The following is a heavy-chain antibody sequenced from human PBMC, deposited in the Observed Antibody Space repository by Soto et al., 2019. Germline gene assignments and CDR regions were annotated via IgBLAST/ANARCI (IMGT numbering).Heavy chain of an antibody. V-gene: IGHV1-3*01. CDR1: GYTFTGYG. J-gene: IGHJ4*02. Sequence: ASVKVSCKASGYTFTGYGINWVRQAPGRGLEWMGWINPGNGNTKYSQQFQGRVIIDRDTSASTAYMELSSLRSEDTAAYYCAKQAHGLDGVAFDYWGQGTQVTASS. CDR3: AKQAHGLDGVAFDY. D-gene: IGHD2-15*01. CDR2: INPGNGNT.